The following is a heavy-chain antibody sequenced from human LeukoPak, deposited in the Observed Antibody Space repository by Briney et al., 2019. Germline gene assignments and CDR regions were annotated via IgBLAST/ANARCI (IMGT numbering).Heavy chain of an antibody. V-gene: IGHV4-4*07. CDR2: IYTSGST. Sequence: PSETLSLTCTVSGGSISSYYWSWIRQPAGKGLEWIGRIYTSGSTNYNPSLKSRVTMSVDTSKNQFSLKLSSVTAADTAVYYCARDGRGYYYDSSGYYYVPNWFGPWGQGTLVTVSS. CDR1: GGSISSYY. J-gene: IGHJ5*02. D-gene: IGHD3-22*01. CDR3: ARDGRGYYYDSSGYYYVPNWFGP.